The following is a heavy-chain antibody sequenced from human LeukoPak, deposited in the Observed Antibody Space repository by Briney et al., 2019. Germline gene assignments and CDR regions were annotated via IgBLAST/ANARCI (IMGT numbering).Heavy chain of an antibody. J-gene: IGHJ6*02. V-gene: IGHV1-18*01. Sequence: ASVTVSCKASGYTFTSYGISWVRQAPGQGLEWMGWISAYNGNTNYAQKLQGRVTMTTDASTSTAYMELRSLRSDDTAVYYCARALYGDYDYYYYGMDVWGQGTTVTVSS. D-gene: IGHD4-17*01. CDR3: ARALYGDYDYYYYGMDV. CDR1: GYTFTSYG. CDR2: ISAYNGNT.